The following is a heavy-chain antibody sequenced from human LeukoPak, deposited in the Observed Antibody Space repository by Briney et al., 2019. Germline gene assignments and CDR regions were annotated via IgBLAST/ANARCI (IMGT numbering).Heavy chain of an antibody. D-gene: IGHD3-22*01. CDR1: GFTFGDYA. V-gene: IGHV3-49*03. CDR3: TRVSVAYYYDSSGYPFDY. J-gene: IGHJ4*02. Sequence: GGSLRLSCTASGFTFGDYAMSWFRQAPGKGLEWVGFIRSKAYGGTTEYAASVKGRFTISRDDSKSIAYLQMNSLKTEDTAVYYCTRVSVAYYYDSSGYPFDYWGQGTLVTVSS. CDR2: IRSKAYGGTT.